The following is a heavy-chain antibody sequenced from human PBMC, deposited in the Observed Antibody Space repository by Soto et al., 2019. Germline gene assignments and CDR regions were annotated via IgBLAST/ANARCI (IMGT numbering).Heavy chain of an antibody. J-gene: IGHJ4*02. CDR1: GFTFSSYA. D-gene: IGHD5-12*01. V-gene: IGHV3-30*04. Sequence: PGGSLRLSCAASGFTFSSYAMHWVLQAPGKGLEWVAVISYDGRNKYYADYVKGRFTISRDNYKNTLYMQMKSLKTEETAVYYCNTVYKVTTSSYWGQGTLVTVSS. CDR2: ISYDGRNK. CDR3: NTVYKVTTSSY.